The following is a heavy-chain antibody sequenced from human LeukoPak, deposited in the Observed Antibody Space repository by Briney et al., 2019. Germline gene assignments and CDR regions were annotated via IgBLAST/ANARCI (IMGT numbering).Heavy chain of an antibody. CDR3: ARGRYYYGSGSYYPAIQXYFDX. Sequence: SETLSLTCAVYGGSFSGYYWSWIRQPPGKGLEWIGEINHSGSTNYNPSLKSRVTISVDTSKNQFSLKLSSVTAADTAVYYCARGRYYYGSGSYYPAIQXYFDXXGQGXLVTV. CDR2: INHSGST. J-gene: IGHJ4*02. CDR1: GGSFSGYY. V-gene: IGHV4-34*01. D-gene: IGHD3-10*01.